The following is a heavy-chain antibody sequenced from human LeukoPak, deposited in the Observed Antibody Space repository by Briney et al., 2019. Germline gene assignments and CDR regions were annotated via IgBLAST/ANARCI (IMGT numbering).Heavy chain of an antibody. V-gene: IGHV3-7*01. CDR3: ARVRGDNYYYYYMDV. D-gene: IGHD3-10*01. Sequence: GGSLRLSCAASGFTFSSYWMSWVRQAPGKGLEWVANIKQDGSEKYYADSVKGRFTISRDNAKDSLYLQMNSLRAEDTAVYYCARVRGDNYYYYYMDVWGKGTTVTVSS. CDR1: GFTFSSYW. J-gene: IGHJ6*03. CDR2: IKQDGSEK.